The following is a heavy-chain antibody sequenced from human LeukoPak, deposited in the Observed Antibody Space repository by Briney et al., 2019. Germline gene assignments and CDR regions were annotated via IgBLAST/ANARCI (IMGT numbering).Heavy chain of an antibody. Sequence: PSQTLSLTCTVSGGSISSGSYYWSWIRQPAGKGLEWIGRIYTSGSTNYNPSLKSRVTISEYTSKVHFSLQPSSVTAAGTAVYYCARVPVGEGHYYGMDVWGKGTTVSVSS. J-gene: IGHJ6*04. CDR3: ARVPVGEGHYYGMDV. V-gene: IGHV4-61*02. CDR2: IYTSGST. D-gene: IGHD1-26*01. CDR1: GGSISSGSYY.